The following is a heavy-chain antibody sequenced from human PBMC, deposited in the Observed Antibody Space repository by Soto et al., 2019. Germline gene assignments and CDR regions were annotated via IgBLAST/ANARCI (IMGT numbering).Heavy chain of an antibody. Sequence: GASVKVSCKASGYTFTGYYMHWVRQAPGQGLEWMGWINPNSGGTNYAQKFQGWVTMTRDTSISTAYMELRRLRSDDTAVYYCARGGLGYCSGGSCYPYYYYGMDVWGQGTTVTVSS. V-gene: IGHV1-2*04. CDR2: INPNSGGT. D-gene: IGHD2-15*01. J-gene: IGHJ6*02. CDR3: ARGGLGYCSGGSCYPYYYYGMDV. CDR1: GYTFTGYY.